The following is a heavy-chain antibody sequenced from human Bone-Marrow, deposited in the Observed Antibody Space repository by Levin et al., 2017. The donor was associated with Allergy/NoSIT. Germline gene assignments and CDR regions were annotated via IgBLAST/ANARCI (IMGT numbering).Heavy chain of an antibody. D-gene: IGHD5-12*01. J-gene: IGHJ4*02. CDR3: TRHSQASGYFVGQPIDY. V-gene: IGHV5-51*01. Sequence: KRGESLKISCKASGYIFTNNWIGWVRQLPGKGLEWMGIISPGDSDTTYSPSFQDQVMISVDESTTTAYLQWSSLKASDTAMYYCTRHSQASGYFVGQPIDYWGQGTLVSVSS. CDR1: GYIFTNNW. CDR2: ISPGDSDT.